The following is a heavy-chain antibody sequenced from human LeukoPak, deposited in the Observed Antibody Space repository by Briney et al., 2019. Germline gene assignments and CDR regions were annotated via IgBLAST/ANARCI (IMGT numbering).Heavy chain of an antibody. CDR3: ARDQDILTGYYMSTDRSLLPLYYYYGMDV. V-gene: IGHV1-46*01. CDR1: GYTFTKYF. J-gene: IGHJ6*02. D-gene: IGHD3-9*01. CDR2: INPRGGST. Sequence: ASVKVSCKASGYTFTKYFMRWVRQAPGQGLEWMGIINPRGGSTGYAQKFQGRITMTTDMSTRTVYMELRSLRSDDTAVYYCARDQDILTGYYMSTDRSLLPLYYYYGMDVWGQGTTVTVSS.